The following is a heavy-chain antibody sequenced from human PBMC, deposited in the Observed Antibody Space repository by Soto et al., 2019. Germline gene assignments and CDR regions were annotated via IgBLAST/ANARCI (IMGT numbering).Heavy chain of an antibody. CDR2: ISYDGSNK. J-gene: IGHJ4*02. CDR1: GFTFSSYG. D-gene: IGHD2-15*01. Sequence: QVQLVESGGGVVQPGRSLRLSCAASGFTFSSYGMHWVRQAPGKGLEWVAVISYDGSNKYYADSVKGRFTISRDNSKNTLYLQMNSLRAEDTAVYYCARNYCSGGSCFFDYWGQGTLVTGSS. V-gene: IGHV3-30*03. CDR3: ARNYCSGGSCFFDY.